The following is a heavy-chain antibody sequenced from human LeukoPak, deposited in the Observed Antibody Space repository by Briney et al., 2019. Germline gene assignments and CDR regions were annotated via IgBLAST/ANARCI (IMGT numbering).Heavy chain of an antibody. CDR3: ARVDTSGWHYFDD. Sequence: SETLSLTCTVSGGSICNYYWSWIRQPAGKGLEWIGHIYTSASTNYNPSLKSRVTMSLDTSKNQFSLELNSVTAADTAAYYCARVDTSGWHYFDDWGQGTLVTVSS. D-gene: IGHD6-19*01. J-gene: IGHJ4*02. V-gene: IGHV4-4*07. CDR2: IYTSAST. CDR1: GGSICNYY.